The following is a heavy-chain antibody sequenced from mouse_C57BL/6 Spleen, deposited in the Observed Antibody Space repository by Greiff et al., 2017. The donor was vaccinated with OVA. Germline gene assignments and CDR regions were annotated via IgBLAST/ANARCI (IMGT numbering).Heavy chain of an antibody. D-gene: IGHD2-2*01. CDR2: ISYDGSN. CDR1: GYSITSGYY. V-gene: IGHV3-6*01. Sequence: EVKLQESGPGLVKPSQSLSLTCSVTGYSITSGYYWNWIRQFPGNKLEWMGYISYDGSNNYNPSLKNRISITRDTSKNQFFLKLNSVTTEDTATYYCARGRDGYDVLFDYWGQGTTLTVSS. CDR3: ARGRDGYDVLFDY. J-gene: IGHJ2*01.